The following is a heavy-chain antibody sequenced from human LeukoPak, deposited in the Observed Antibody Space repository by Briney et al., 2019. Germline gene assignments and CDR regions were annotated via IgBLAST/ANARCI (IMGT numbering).Heavy chain of an antibody. CDR3: ARKVGATYFFEY. V-gene: IGHV4-34*01. CDR1: GGSFSGYY. Sequence: SETLSLTCAVYGGSFSGYYWSWIRQPPGKGLDWIGEINHSGSTNYNPSLKSRVTISVDTSKNQFSLKLSSVTAADTAVYYCARKVGATYFFEYWGQGTLITVSS. D-gene: IGHD1-26*01. J-gene: IGHJ4*02. CDR2: INHSGST.